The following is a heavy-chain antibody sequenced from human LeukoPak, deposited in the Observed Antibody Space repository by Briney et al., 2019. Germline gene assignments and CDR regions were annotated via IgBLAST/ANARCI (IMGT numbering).Heavy chain of an antibody. Sequence: PSETLSLTCTVSGGSISSYYWSWIRQPPGKGLEWIGEINHSGSTNYNPSLKSRVTISVDTSKNQFSLKLSSVTAADTAVYYCATGAYYADWGQGTLVTVSS. CDR2: INHSGST. J-gene: IGHJ1*01. V-gene: IGHV4-34*01. CDR1: GGSISSYY. CDR3: ATGAYYAD. D-gene: IGHD3-3*01.